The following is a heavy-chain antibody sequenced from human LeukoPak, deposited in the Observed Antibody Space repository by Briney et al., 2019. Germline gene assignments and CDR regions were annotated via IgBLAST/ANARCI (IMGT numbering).Heavy chain of an antibody. D-gene: IGHD5-18*01. V-gene: IGHV3-30*18. CDR2: ISYDGSNK. Sequence: GGSLRLSCAASGFTFSSYDMHWVRQAPGKGLEWVAVISYDGSNKYYAASVKGRFTISRDNSKNTLYLQMNSRRPEDTAVYYCAKDPSGDSFGSYGMVVWGQGGTVSVSS. CDR1: GFTFSSYD. CDR3: AKDPSGDSFGSYGMVV. J-gene: IGHJ6*02.